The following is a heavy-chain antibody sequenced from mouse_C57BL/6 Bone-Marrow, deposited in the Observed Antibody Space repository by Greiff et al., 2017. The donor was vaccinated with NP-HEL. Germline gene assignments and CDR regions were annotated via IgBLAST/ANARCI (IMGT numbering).Heavy chain of an antibody. D-gene: IGHD2-3*01. V-gene: IGHV1-50*01. CDR2: IDPSDSYT. CDR3: ARWDDGYYYAMDY. CDR1: GYTFTSYW. J-gene: IGHJ4*01. Sequence: VQLQQPGAELVKPGASVKLSCKASGYTFTSYWMQWVKQRPGQGLEWIGEIDPSDSYTNYNQKFKGKATLTVDTSSSTAYMQLSSLTSEDSAVYYCARWDDGYYYAMDYWGQGTSVTVSS.